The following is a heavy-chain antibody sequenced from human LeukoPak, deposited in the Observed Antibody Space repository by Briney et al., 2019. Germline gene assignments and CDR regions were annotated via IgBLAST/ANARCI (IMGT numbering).Heavy chain of an antibody. Sequence: SVKVSCKASGGTFSSYAISWVRLAPGHGLEWMGGVIPIFGTANYAQKFQGRVTITADESASTAYMELSSLRSEDTAVYYCARGLLDYYDSSGYDAFDIWGQGTMVTVSS. D-gene: IGHD3-22*01. CDR2: VIPIFGTA. CDR3: ARGLLDYYDSSGYDAFDI. CDR1: GGTFSSYA. V-gene: IGHV1-69*13. J-gene: IGHJ3*02.